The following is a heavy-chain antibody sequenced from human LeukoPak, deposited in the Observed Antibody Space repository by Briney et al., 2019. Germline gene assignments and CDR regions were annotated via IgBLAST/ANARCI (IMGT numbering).Heavy chain of an antibody. J-gene: IGHJ4*02. Sequence: GGSLRLSCAASGFAFSNHAMTWVRQAPGKGLEWISAISYTTTGNTYYADSVKGRFTISRDNSKDTLDLQMTSLRGDDTAVYYCVRDSGYDRYYFDLWGQGTLVIVSS. CDR3: VRDSGYDRYYFDL. CDR1: GFAFSNHA. V-gene: IGHV3-23*01. CDR2: ISYTTTGNT. D-gene: IGHD5-12*01.